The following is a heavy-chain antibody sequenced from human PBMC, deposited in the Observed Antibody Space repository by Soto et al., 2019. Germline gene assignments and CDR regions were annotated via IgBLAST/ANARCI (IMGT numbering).Heavy chain of an antibody. CDR1: GGSFSGYY. J-gene: IGHJ5*02. Sequence: SETLSLTCAVYGGSFSGYYWSWIRQPLGKGLEWIGEINHSGSTNYNPSLKSRVTISVDTSKNQFSLKLSSVTAADTAVYYCARSFADFWSGPMPWFDPWGQGTLVTVSS. CDR2: INHSGST. D-gene: IGHD3-3*01. CDR3: ARSFADFWSGPMPWFDP. V-gene: IGHV4-34*01.